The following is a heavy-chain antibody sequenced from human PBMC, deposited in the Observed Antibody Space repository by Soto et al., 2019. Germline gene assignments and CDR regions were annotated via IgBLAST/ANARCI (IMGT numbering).Heavy chain of an antibody. V-gene: IGHV3-21*01. D-gene: IGHD3-22*01. CDR3: ARDRGDDSSGYFYSPEAFDI. J-gene: IGHJ3*02. CDR1: GFTFSIYS. Sequence: PGGALRLSCAASGFTFSIYSMNWVHQAPGKGLEWVSSISSISSYIYYADSVKGRFTISRDNAKNSLYLQMNSLRAEDTAVYYCARDRGDDSSGYFYSPEAFDIWGQGTMVTVSS. CDR2: ISSISSYI.